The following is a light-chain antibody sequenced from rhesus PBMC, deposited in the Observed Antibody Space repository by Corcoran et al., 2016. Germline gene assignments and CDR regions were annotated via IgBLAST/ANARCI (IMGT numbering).Light chain of an antibody. CDR1: QNIYTN. Sequence: DIQMTQSPSALSASIGDRVTISCRASQNIYTNVAWYQQKPGKAPEFLIYAVSNLQTGIPSRFSGSGSGTDFTLTISSLQPEDSATYFCQQYYDYPLTFGGGTKVEIK. J-gene: IGKJ4*01. CDR2: AVS. CDR3: QQYYDYPLT. V-gene: IGKV1-44*03.